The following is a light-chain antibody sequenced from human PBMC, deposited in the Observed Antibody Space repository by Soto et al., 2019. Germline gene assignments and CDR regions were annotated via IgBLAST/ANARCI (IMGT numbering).Light chain of an antibody. V-gene: IGLV3-21*02. CDR1: NIAAKS. CDR3: QVWDSSSDQPV. Sequence: SYEPTQPPSVSVAPGQTARITCGGNNIAAKSVHWYQQKPGQAPVLVVYDDRDRPSGVPERFSGSNSGNTATLTISRVEAGDAADFWCQVWDSSSDQPVFGGGTQLTVL. CDR2: DDR. J-gene: IGLJ2*01.